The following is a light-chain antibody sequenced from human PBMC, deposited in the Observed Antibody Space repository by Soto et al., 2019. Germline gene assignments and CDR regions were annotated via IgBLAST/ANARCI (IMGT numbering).Light chain of an antibody. V-gene: IGLV2-14*03. CDR3: TSWTTSTTMI. CDR2: DVN. Sequence: QSALTQPASVSGSPGQSITISCTGTSSDIGAYNFVSRYQQHPGKAPKLMLYDVNIRPSGVSNRFSGSKSGNTASLTISGLQAEDEADYYRTSWTTSTTMIFGGGTKVTVL. J-gene: IGLJ2*01. CDR1: SSDIGAYNF.